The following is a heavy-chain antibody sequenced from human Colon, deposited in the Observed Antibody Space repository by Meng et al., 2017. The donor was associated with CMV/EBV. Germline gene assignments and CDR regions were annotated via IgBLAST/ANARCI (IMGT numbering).Heavy chain of an antibody. CDR1: GGSISSSSYY. J-gene: IGHJ5*02. CDR3: ARSYGDYEGWFDP. CDR2: IYYSGST. V-gene: IGHV4-39*07. D-gene: IGHD4-17*01. Sequence: SETLSLTCTVSGGSISSSSYYWGWIRQPPGKGLEWIGSIYYSGSTYYNPSLKSRVTISVDTSKNQFSLKLSSVTAADPAVYYCARSYGDYEGWFDPWGQGTLVTVSS.